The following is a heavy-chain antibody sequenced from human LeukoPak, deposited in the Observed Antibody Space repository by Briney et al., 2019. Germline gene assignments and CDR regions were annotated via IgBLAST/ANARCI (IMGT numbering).Heavy chain of an antibody. V-gene: IGHV3-7*01. CDR1: GFTFSSYW. J-gene: IGHJ6*02. D-gene: IGHD1-1*01. Sequence: GGSLRLSCAASGFTFSSYWMSWLRQAPGKGLEWVANIKQDGSQRDYVNSVKGRFTISRDNAKNSLSLQMNSLRAEDTAVYYCAGDTWVQSYGMDVWGQGTTVTVSS. CDR2: IKQDGSQR. CDR3: AGDTWVQSYGMDV.